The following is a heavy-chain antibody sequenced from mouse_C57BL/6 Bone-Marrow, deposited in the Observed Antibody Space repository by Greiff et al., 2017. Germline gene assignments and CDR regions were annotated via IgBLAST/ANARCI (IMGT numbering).Heavy chain of an antibody. V-gene: IGHV14-1*01. J-gene: IGHJ3*01. CDR1: GFNIKDYY. CDR2: IDPEDGDT. D-gene: IGHD2-1*01. Sequence: VQLQQSGAELVRPGASVKLSCTASGFNIKDYYMHWVKQRPEQGLEWIGRIDPEDGDTEYAPKFQGKATMTADTSSNTAYLQLSSLTSDDTAVYYCTTLGHYGNPSGLAYWGQGTLVTVSA. CDR3: TTLGHYGNPSGLAY.